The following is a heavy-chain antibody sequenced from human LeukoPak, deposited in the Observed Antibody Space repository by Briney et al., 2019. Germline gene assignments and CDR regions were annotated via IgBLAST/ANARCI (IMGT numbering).Heavy chain of an antibody. CDR3: ATPLDYGDFYYYCGMDV. V-gene: IGHV1-69*02. J-gene: IGHJ6*02. D-gene: IGHD4-17*01. CDR2: IIPILGIA. Sequence: RASVKVSCKASGGTFSSYTISWVRQAPGQGLEWMGRIIPILGIANYAQKFQGRVTITADKSTSTAYMELSSLRSEDTAVYYCATPLDYGDFYYYCGMDVWGQGTTVTVSS. CDR1: GGTFSSYT.